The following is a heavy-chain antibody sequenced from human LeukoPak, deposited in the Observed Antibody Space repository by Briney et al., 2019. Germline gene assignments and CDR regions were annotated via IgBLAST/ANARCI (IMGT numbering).Heavy chain of an antibody. D-gene: IGHD6-6*01. Sequence: PGGSLRLSCAASGFTFSSYSMNWVRQAPGKGLEWVSSISSSSSYIYYADSVKGRFTISRDNAKNSLYLQMNSLRAEDTAVYYCAREKARHGCMDVWGQGTTVTVSS. J-gene: IGHJ6*02. CDR3: AREKARHGCMDV. CDR2: ISSSSSYI. CDR1: GFTFSSYS. V-gene: IGHV3-21*01.